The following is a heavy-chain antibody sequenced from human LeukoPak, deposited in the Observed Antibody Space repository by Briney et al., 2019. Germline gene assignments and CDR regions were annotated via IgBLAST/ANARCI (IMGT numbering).Heavy chain of an antibody. V-gene: IGHV4-4*02. D-gene: IGHD5-12*01. J-gene: IGHJ4*02. CDR3: ARALDVVTRRLFPD. CDR1: GGSISSSNW. CDR2: IYHSGRT. Sequence: PSETLSLTCAVSGGSISSSNWWSWVRQPPGKGLEWIGEIYHSGRTNYNPSLKSRVTISVDTSKNQFSLKLSTVTAADTAVYYCARALDVVTRRLFPDWGQGTLVTVSS.